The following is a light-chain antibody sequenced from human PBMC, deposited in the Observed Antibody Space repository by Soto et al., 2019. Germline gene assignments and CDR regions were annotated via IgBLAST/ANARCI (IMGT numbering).Light chain of an antibody. CDR1: QSVSSGY. J-gene: IGKJ5*01. Sequence: EIVFTQCPGSLSLSPGERATRSCRASQSVSSGYLAWYQQKAGQAPRLLIYGISTGAAGIPDRFSGSGSGTEFTLTISILQPEDFAVYCCQQHSQWPITFGQGTRLEIK. CDR3: QQHSQWPIT. CDR2: GIS. V-gene: IGKV3-20*01.